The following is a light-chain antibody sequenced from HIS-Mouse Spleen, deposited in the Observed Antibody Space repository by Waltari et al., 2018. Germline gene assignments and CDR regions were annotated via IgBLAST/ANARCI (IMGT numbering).Light chain of an antibody. CDR3: NSRDSSGNHLSV. J-gene: IGLJ1*01. CDR2: GKN. V-gene: IGLV3-19*01. Sequence: SSELTQDPAVSVALGQTVRITCQGDSLRSYYASWYQQKPGQAPVLVLYGKNNRPSRSPDRFSGSSAGNTASLTITGAQAEDEADYYCNSRDSSGNHLSVFGTGTKVTVL. CDR1: SLRSYY.